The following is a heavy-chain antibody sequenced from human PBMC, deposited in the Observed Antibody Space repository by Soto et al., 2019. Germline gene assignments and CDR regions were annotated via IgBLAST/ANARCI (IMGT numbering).Heavy chain of an antibody. Sequence: PGESLKISCQASGYSFTTYWNSLGRQMPGKGLECMGRIDPTDSYTDYGLSFERHVTMSVDRPINTAFSDWRSLSASDSAMYFCAILTLARDSSSYHVCNFWGQGTLVTVSS. D-gene: IGHD3-22*01. J-gene: IGHJ4*02. CDR3: AILTLARDSSSYHVCNF. CDR2: IDPTDSYT. V-gene: IGHV5-10-1*01. CDR1: GYSFTTYW.